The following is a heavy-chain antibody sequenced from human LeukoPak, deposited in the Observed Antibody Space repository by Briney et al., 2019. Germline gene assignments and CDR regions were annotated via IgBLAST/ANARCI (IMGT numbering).Heavy chain of an antibody. D-gene: IGHD3-10*01. CDR2: ISSSSSYI. CDR1: GFTFSSYS. Sequence: GGSLRLSCAASGFTFSSYSMNWVRQAPGKGLEWVSSISSSSSYIYYADSVKGRFTISRDNTKNSLYLQMNSLRAEDTAVYYCARDKSSLLWFGELSGPLDVWGKGTTVTVSS. V-gene: IGHV3-21*01. J-gene: IGHJ6*04. CDR3: ARDKSSLLWFGELSGPLDV.